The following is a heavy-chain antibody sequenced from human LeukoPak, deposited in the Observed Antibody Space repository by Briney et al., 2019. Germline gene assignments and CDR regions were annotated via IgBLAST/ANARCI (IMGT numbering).Heavy chain of an antibody. CDR1: GGSFSGYY. CDR3: ARQSNYYDSSGYWGNYYYYYGMDV. Sequence: SETLSLTCAVYGGSFSGYYWSWIRQPPGKGLEWIGEINHSGSTNYNPSLKSRVTISVDTSKNQFSLKLSSVTAADTAVYYCARQSNYYDSSGYWGNYYYYYGMDVWGQGTTVTVSS. J-gene: IGHJ6*02. D-gene: IGHD3-22*01. CDR2: INHSGST. V-gene: IGHV4-34*01.